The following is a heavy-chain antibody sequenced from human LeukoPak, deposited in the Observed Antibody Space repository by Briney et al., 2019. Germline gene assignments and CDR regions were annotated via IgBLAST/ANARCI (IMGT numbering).Heavy chain of an antibody. CDR2: INHSGST. V-gene: IGHV4-34*01. CDR1: GFTFSDYY. CDR3: ARGSNWNGPDY. D-gene: IGHD1-1*01. J-gene: IGHJ4*02. Sequence: LRLSCAASGFTFSDYYMSWIRQPPGKGLEWIGEINHSGSTNYNPSLKSRVTISVDTSKNQFSLKLSSVTAADTAVYYCARGSNWNGPDYWGQGTLVTVSS.